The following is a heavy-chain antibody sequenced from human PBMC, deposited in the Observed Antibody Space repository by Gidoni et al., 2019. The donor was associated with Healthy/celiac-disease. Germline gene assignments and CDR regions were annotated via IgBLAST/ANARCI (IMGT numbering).Heavy chain of an antibody. Sequence: QLTLKESGPTLVKPTQTLTLTCTFSGFSLSTSGVGVGWIRQPPGKALEWLALIYWDDDKRYSPSLKSRLTITKDTSKNQVVLTMTNMDPLDTATYYCAHRNSSSWYWDAFDIWGQGTMVTVSS. D-gene: IGHD6-13*01. CDR1: GFSLSTSGVG. V-gene: IGHV2-5*02. J-gene: IGHJ3*02. CDR2: IYWDDDK. CDR3: AHRNSSSWYWDAFDI.